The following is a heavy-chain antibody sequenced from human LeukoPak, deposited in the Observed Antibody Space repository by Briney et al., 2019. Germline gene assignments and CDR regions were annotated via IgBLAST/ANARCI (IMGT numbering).Heavy chain of an antibody. CDR2: IRSKANSYAT. CDR1: GFTFSGSA. V-gene: IGHV3-73*01. J-gene: IGHJ5*02. CDR3: TRLSMTTVTTNWFDP. D-gene: IGHD4-11*01. Sequence: GGSLRLSCAASGFTFSGSAMHWVRQASGKGLGGVCRIRSKANSYATAYAASVKGRFTISRDDSKNTAYLQMNSLKTEDTAVYYCTRLSMTTVTTNWFDPWGQGTLVTVSS.